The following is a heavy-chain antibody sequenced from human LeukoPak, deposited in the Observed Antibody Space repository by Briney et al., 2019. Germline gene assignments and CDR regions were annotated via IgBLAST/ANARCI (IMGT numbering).Heavy chain of an antibody. CDR2: ISAYNGNT. D-gene: IGHD3-22*01. CDR1: GYTFTIYG. J-gene: IGHJ4*02. V-gene: IGHV1-18*01. CDR3: ARRTGTRDSSLDY. Sequence: ASVTVSCTASGYTFTIYGISWVRQAPGQGLEWMGWISAYNGNTNYTQKLQGRVTITTDTSTTTAYMELRSLRSDDTAVYYCARRTGTRDSSLDYWGQGTLVTVSS.